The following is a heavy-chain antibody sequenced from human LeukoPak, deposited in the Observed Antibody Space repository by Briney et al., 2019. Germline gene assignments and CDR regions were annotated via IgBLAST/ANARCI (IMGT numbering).Heavy chain of an antibody. Sequence: SVKVSCKASGGTFSSHAISWVRQAPGQGLEWMGGIIPIFGTANYAQKFQGRVTITADESTSTAYMELSSLRSEDTAVYYCASAYYDSSGDIWYWGQGTLVTVSS. V-gene: IGHV1-69*01. CDR1: GGTFSSHA. CDR2: IIPIFGTA. D-gene: IGHD3-22*01. CDR3: ASAYYDSSGDIWY. J-gene: IGHJ4*02.